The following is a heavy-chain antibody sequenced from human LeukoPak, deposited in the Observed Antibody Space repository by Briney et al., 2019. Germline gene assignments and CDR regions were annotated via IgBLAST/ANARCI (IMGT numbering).Heavy chain of an antibody. Sequence: ASVKVSCKASGYTFTSYGISWVRQAPGQGLGWMGWISDYNGNTNYAQKLQGRVTMTTDTSTSTAYMELRSLRSDDTAVYYCARDLYRDSLPVSWFDPWGQGTLVTVSS. CDR3: ARDLYRDSLPVSWFDP. CDR1: GYTFTSYG. D-gene: IGHD4-11*01. CDR2: ISDYNGNT. V-gene: IGHV1-18*01. J-gene: IGHJ5*02.